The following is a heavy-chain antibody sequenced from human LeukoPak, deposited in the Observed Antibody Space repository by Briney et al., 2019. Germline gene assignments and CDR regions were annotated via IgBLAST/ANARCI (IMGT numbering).Heavy chain of an antibody. Sequence: SETLSLTCTVSGGSISSSSYYWGWIRQPPGKGLEWIGSIYYSGSTYYNPSLKSRVTISVDTSKNQFSLKLSSVTAADTAVYYCARHGVDGGLWFGELRGNNWFDPWGQGTLVTVSS. CDR2: IYYSGST. V-gene: IGHV4-39*01. D-gene: IGHD3-10*01. CDR3: ARHGVDGGLWFGELRGNNWFDP. CDR1: GGSISSSSYY. J-gene: IGHJ5*02.